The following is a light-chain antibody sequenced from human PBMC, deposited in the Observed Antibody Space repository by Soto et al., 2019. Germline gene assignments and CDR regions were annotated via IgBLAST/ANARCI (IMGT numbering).Light chain of an antibody. CDR3: QQYNNWPIT. CDR2: RAS. J-gene: IGKJ5*01. CDR1: QSVDSL. Sequence: EIVLTQSPATLSVSPGETATLSCRASQSVDSLLAWYQQKPGQAPRLLIYRASTRATGIAARFSGSGSGTEFTLTISSLQSEDFAVYYCQQYNNWPITLGQGTRLYIK. V-gene: IGKV3-15*01.